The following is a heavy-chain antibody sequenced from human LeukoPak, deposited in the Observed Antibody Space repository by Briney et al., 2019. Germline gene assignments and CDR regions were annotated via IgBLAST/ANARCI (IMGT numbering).Heavy chain of an antibody. CDR2: IYHGGNT. CDR3: ARLLPNRAAAGTSSDY. J-gene: IGHJ4*02. Sequence: SGTLSLTCAVSGGSISSSNWWSWVRQPPGKGLEWIGEIYHGGNTNYNPSLKSRVTISVDKSKNQFSLKLSSVTAADTAVYYCARLLPNRAAAGTSSDYWGQGTLVTVSS. CDR1: GGSISSSNW. V-gene: IGHV4-4*02. D-gene: IGHD6-13*01.